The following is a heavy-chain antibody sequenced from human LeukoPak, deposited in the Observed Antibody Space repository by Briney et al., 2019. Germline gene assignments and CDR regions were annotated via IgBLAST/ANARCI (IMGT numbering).Heavy chain of an antibody. J-gene: IGHJ4*02. D-gene: IGHD3-10*01. V-gene: IGHV4-59*01. CDR3: ARGGLLWFGELLPPIPHFDY. Sequence: SETLSLTCTVSGGSMSPYHWGWIRQPPGKGLEWTGYIYYSGSTNYNPSLKSRVTISVDTSKNQFSLKLSSVTAADTAVYYCARGGLLWFGELLPPIPHFDYWGQGTLVTVSS. CDR2: IYYSGST. CDR1: GGSMSPYH.